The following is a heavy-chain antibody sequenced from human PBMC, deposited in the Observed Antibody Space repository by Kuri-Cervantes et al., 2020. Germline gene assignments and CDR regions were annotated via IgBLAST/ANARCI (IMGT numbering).Heavy chain of an antibody. CDR1: GFTFSSYG. J-gene: IGHJ6*02. D-gene: IGHD3-10*01. CDR3: ARGSGYYYGSGSQLYYYYGMDV. CDR2: IWYDGSNK. V-gene: IGHV3-33*01. Sequence: GGSLRLSCAASGFTFSSYGMHWVRQAPGKGLEWVAVIWYDGSNKYYADSVKGRFTISRDNSKNTLYLQMNSLRAEDTAVYYCARGSGYYYGSGSQLYYYYGMDVWGQGTTVTVSS.